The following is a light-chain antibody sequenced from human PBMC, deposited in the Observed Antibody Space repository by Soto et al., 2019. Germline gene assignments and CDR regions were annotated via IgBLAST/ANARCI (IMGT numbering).Light chain of an antibody. CDR2: DAS. Sequence: DIQMTQSASTLSASVGDRVTITCRASQSISSWLAWYQQKPGKPPKLLIYDASTLESGVPSRFSGSGSGTEFTLTISSLQPDDFATYYCQQYNSYPSTFGQGTKV. CDR1: QSISSW. J-gene: IGKJ1*01. V-gene: IGKV1-5*01. CDR3: QQYNSYPST.